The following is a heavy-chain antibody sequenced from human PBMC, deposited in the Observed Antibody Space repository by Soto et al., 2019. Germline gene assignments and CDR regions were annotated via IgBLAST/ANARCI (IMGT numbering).Heavy chain of an antibody. J-gene: IGHJ6*02. Sequence: QVQLQQWGAGLLKPSETLSLTCAVYGGSFSGYYWRWIRQPPGKGLEWIGEINHSGSTNYNPSLKSRVTISADTSKNQFSRKLSYVTAAVGAVYYCARDGCYENYYYCGMDVWGQGTTVTVSS. CDR1: GGSFSGYY. D-gene: IGHD5-12*01. CDR2: INHSGST. V-gene: IGHV4-34*01. CDR3: ARDGCYENYYYCGMDV.